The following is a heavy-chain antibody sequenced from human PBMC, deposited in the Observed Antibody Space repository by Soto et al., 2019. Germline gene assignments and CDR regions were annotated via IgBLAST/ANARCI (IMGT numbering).Heavy chain of an antibody. D-gene: IGHD1-1*01. CDR1: GGTCSSYA. Sequence: GASVKVSCKASGGTCSSYAISWVRQAPGQGLEWMGGIIPIFGTANYAQKFQGRVTMTADESTSTAYMELSSLRSEDTAVYYCAREVYGLERPSFDYWGQGTLVTVSS. V-gene: IGHV1-69*13. CDR2: IIPIFGTA. CDR3: AREVYGLERPSFDY. J-gene: IGHJ4*02.